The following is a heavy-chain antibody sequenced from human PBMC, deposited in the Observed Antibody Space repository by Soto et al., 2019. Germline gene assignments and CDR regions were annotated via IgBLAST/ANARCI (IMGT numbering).Heavy chain of an antibody. CDR1: GFTFSSYA. D-gene: IGHD6-19*01. V-gene: IGHV3-23*01. CDR2: ISGSGGST. J-gene: IGHJ4*02. Sequence: EVQLLESGGGLVQPGGSLRLSCAASGFTFSSYAMSWVRQAPGKGLEWVSAISGSGGSTYYADSVKGRFTISRDNSKNTLYLQMNSLRAEDTAVYYCAKVGGETLGVAGKGHFDYWGQGTLVTVSS. CDR3: AKVGGETLGVAGKGHFDY.